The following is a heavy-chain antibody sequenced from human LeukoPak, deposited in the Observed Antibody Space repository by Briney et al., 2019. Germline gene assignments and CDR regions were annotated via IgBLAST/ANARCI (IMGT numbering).Heavy chain of an antibody. CDR1: GFTFSSYW. CDR3: ARDRGQFVLMVYAIGFDY. J-gene: IGHJ4*02. V-gene: IGHV3-7*01. D-gene: IGHD2-8*01. CDR2: IKQDGSEK. Sequence: GGSLRLSCAASGFTFSSYWMGWVRQAPGKGLEWVANIKQDGSEKYYVDSVKGRFTISRDNAKNSLYLQVNSLRAEDTAVYYCARDRGQFVLMVYAIGFDYWGQGTLVTVSS.